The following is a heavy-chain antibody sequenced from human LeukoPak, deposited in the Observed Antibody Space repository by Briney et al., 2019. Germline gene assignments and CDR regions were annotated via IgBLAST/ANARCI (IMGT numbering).Heavy chain of an antibody. D-gene: IGHD3-22*01. CDR1: GGTFSSYA. V-gene: IGHV1-46*01. CDR2: INPTGGST. Sequence: ASVKVSCKASGGTFSSYAISWVRQAPGQGLEWMGIINPTGGSTNYAHKFQGRVTLTRDTSTSTVYMELSSLRSEDTAVYYCASAPMYYYDSSGYSGAFIYWGQGTLVTVSS. CDR3: ASAPMYYYDSSGYSGAFIY. J-gene: IGHJ4*02.